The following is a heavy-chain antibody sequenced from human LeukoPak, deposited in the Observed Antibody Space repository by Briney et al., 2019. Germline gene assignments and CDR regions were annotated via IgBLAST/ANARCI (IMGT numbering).Heavy chain of an antibody. J-gene: IGHJ4*02. Sequence: PGGSLRLSCAASGFTFDDYGMSLVRQAPGKGLEWVSDINWNGASTGYADSVKGRFTISRDSAKNSLYLQMNSLRAEDTALYYCARRPGWHFDFWGQGTLVTVSS. V-gene: IGHV3-20*04. CDR3: ARRPGWHFDF. CDR1: GFTFDDYG. CDR2: INWNGAST. D-gene: IGHD6-19*01.